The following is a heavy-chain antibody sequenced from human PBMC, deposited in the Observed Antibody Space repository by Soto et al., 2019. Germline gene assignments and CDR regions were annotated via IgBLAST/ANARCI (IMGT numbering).Heavy chain of an antibody. V-gene: IGHV3-53*01. Sequence: GGSLRLSCAASGFTVSSNYMSWVRQAPGKGLEWVSVIYSGGSTYYADSVKGRFTISRDNSKNTLYLQMNSLRAEDTAVYYCARGDIAAAGTLFDDWGQGTLVTVAS. CDR3: ARGDIAAAGTLFDD. J-gene: IGHJ4*02. D-gene: IGHD6-13*01. CDR2: IYSGGST. CDR1: GFTVSSNY.